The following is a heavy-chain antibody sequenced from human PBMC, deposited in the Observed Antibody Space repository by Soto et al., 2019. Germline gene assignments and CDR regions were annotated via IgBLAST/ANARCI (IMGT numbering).Heavy chain of an antibody. Sequence: QVQLVQSGAEVKKPGSSVKVSCEASGGTFSSYSFSWVRQAPGQGLEWMGRVIPILGMANYAQKFQGRVTITADKSTSTGSMEMSSLRSEDTAVYYCARGGAVVVPGAVDRHNWFDPWGQGTLVTVSS. J-gene: IGHJ5*02. V-gene: IGHV1-69*02. CDR1: GGTFSSYS. CDR2: VIPILGMA. D-gene: IGHD2-2*01. CDR3: ARGGAVVVPGAVDRHNWFDP.